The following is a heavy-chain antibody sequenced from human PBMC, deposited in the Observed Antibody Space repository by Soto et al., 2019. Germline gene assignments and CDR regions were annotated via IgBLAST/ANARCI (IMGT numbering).Heavy chain of an antibody. V-gene: IGHV1-18*01. Sequence: QVQLVQSGAEVKKPGASVKVSCKASGYTFTSYGLSWVRQAPGQGLEWMGWISAYNGDRVYAQKLQGRVIMTTDTPTSTAYMELRSLRSDDTAMYYCARGYGGNPPDYWGQGTLVTVSS. J-gene: IGHJ4*02. CDR1: GYTFTSYG. CDR3: ARGYGGNPPDY. D-gene: IGHD2-15*01. CDR2: ISAYNGDR.